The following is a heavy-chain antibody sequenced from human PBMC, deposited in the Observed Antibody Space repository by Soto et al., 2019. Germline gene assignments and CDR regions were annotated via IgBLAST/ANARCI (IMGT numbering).Heavy chain of an antibody. V-gene: IGHV1-18*04. CDR2: ISAHNGNT. D-gene: IGHD6-19*01. CDR1: GYTXNNYG. Sequence: SXKVSYKASGYTXNNYGIRWMRQAPGQGLEWMGWISAHNGNTNCAQKVQGRVTMTTDTSTRTAYMELRSMPYYHTSVYFCARDPGIAVVTDAFDIWGQGTMVTVSS. J-gene: IGHJ3*02. CDR3: ARDPGIAVVTDAFDI.